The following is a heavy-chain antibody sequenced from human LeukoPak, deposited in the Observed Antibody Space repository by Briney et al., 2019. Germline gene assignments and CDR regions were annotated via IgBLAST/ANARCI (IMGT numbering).Heavy chain of an antibody. CDR2: INPNSGGT. CDR3: ARGQLRVPKWFDP. Sequence: RASVKASCKASGYTFTAYYIHWVRQAPGQGLEWMGWINPNSGGTNYAQKFQGRVTMTRDTSLRTAYMELTSLISDDTAVYYCARGQLRVPKWFDPWGPGNLVTVSS. V-gene: IGHV1-2*02. J-gene: IGHJ5*02. D-gene: IGHD1-1*01. CDR1: GYTFTAYY.